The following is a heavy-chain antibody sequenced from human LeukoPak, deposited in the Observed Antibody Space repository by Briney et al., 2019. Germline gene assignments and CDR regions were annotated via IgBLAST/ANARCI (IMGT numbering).Heavy chain of an antibody. J-gene: IGHJ3*02. V-gene: IGHV1-2*02. Sequence: ASVKVSCKASGYTFTGYYMHCVRQAPGQGLEWMGWINPNSGGTNYAQKFQGRVTMTRDTSISTAYMELSRLRSDDTAVYYCARGSEGSDDAFDIWGQGTMVTVSS. CDR2: INPNSGGT. CDR3: ARGSEGSDDAFDI. CDR1: GYTFTGYY. D-gene: IGHD6-19*01.